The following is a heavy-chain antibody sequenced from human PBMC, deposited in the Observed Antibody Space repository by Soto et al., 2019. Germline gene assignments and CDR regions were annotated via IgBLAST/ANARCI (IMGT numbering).Heavy chain of an antibody. V-gene: IGHV3-23*01. CDR1: GFTFSTYA. CDR3: AKDPTVSLRGSDI. Sequence: EVQLLESGGGLVQPGGSLRLSCAASGFTFSTYAMSWVRQAPGKGLEWVSTISGSGGSTYYADSVKGRFTISRDNSKNTLFLQMDSLRDEDTGVYYCAKDPTVSLRGSDIWGQGNLVTVSS. J-gene: IGHJ4*02. D-gene: IGHD2-15*01. CDR2: ISGSGGST.